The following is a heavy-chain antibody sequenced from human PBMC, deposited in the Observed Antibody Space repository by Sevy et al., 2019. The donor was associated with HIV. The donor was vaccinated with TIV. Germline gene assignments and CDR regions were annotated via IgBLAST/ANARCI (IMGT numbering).Heavy chain of an antibody. V-gene: IGHV3-7*01. CDR2: IKQDGSEK. D-gene: IGHD3-22*01. CDR1: AFTFRSYW. CDR3: ASGGYYDSSAFDY. J-gene: IGHJ4*02. Sequence: GGSLRLSCAAEAFTFRSYWMSWVRQAPGKGLEWVANIKQDGSEKYYVDSVKGRFTISRDNAKNSLYMQMNSLRAEDTAVYYCASGGYYDSSAFDYWGQGTLVTVSS.